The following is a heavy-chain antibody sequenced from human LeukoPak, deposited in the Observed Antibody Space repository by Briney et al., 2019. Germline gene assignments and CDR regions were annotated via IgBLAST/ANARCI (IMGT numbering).Heavy chain of an antibody. D-gene: IGHD6-13*01. J-gene: IGHJ4*02. Sequence: SETLSLTCAVSGGSISSSNWWSWVRQPPGKGLEWIGEMYHSGSTNYNPSLKSRVTISVDTSKNQFSLRLTSVTAADTAVYYCARKQSRAGAAGGTFDYWGQGTLVTVSS. CDR2: MYHSGST. CDR1: GGSISSSNW. CDR3: ARKQSRAGAAGGTFDY. V-gene: IGHV4-4*02.